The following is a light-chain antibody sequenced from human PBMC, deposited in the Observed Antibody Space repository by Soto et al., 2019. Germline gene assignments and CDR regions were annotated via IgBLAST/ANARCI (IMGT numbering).Light chain of an antibody. CDR2: DVS. Sequence: DIQMTQSPSTLAASVGDTVTMTCRSSSKWLAWYQKKPGKAPKLLIYDVSNLERGVPPRFSGSTSGAESTLTITGLQPDDLVTYYCQHSSDFTFCQGTKVEIK. V-gene: IGKV1-5*01. J-gene: IGKJ2*01. CDR3: QHSSDFT. CDR1: SSKW.